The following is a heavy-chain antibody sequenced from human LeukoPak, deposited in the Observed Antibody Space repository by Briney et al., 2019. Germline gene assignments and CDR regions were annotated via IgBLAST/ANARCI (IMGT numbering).Heavy chain of an antibody. CDR3: ARGPYSYGSGAFDI. J-gene: IGHJ3*02. CDR1: GGSISSYY. Sequence: SETLALTCTVSGGSISSYYWSWMRQPPGKGLEWIGYIYYSGSTNYNPSLKSRVTISVDTSKNQFSLKLSSVTAADTAVYFCARGPYSYGSGAFDIWGQGTMVTVSS. V-gene: IGHV4-59*08. CDR2: IYYSGST. D-gene: IGHD3-10*01.